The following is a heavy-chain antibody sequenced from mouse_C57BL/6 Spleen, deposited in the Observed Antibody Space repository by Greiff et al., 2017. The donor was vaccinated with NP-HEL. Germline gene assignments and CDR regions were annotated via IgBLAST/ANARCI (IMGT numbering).Heavy chain of an antibody. D-gene: IGHD2-1*01. J-gene: IGHJ1*03. CDR3: ARSFYGNSWYFDV. Sequence: VQLQQSGAELAKPGASVKLSCKASGYTFTSYWMHWVKQRPGQGLEWIGYINPSSGYTKYNQKFKDKATLTADKSSSTAYMQLSSLTYEDSAVYYCARSFYGNSWYFDVWGTGTTVTVSS. CDR1: GYTFTSYW. CDR2: INPSSGYT. V-gene: IGHV1-7*01.